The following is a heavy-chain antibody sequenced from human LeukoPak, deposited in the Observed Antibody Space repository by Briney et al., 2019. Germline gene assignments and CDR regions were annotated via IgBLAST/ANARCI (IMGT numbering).Heavy chain of an antibody. V-gene: IGHV1-46*01. CDR1: GYTFTSYY. CDR3: ARDARITIFGVVIQTNWFDP. J-gene: IGHJ5*02. Sequence: ASVKVSCKASGYTFTSYYMHWARQAPGQGLEWMGIINPSGGSTSYAQKFQGRVTMTRDTSTSTVYMELSSLRSEDTAVYYCARDARITIFGVVIQTNWFDPWGQGTLVTVSS. D-gene: IGHD3-3*01. CDR2: INPSGGST.